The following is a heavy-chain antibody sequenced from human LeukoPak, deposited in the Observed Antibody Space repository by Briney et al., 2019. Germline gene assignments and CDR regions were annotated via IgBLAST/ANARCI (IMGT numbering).Heavy chain of an antibody. Sequence: PGGSLRLSCAASGFTFSSYAMSWVRQAPGKGLEWVSVISGSGDNTYYADSVKGRFTISRDNSKNTLYLQMNSLRAEDTAVYYCAKLALNYYDSSGYPYWGQGTLVTVSS. CDR2: ISGSGDNT. J-gene: IGHJ4*02. D-gene: IGHD3-22*01. CDR3: AKLALNYYDSSGYPY. CDR1: GFTFSSYA. V-gene: IGHV3-23*01.